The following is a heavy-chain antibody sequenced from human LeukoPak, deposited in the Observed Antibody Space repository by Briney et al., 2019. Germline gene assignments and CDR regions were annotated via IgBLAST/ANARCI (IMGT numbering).Heavy chain of an antibody. D-gene: IGHD3-10*01. CDR3: ARDLDYYGSGSYYNAHSPFDY. CDR1: GFTFSSYG. Sequence: PGGSLRLSCAASGFTFSSYGMHWVRQAPGKGLEWVAVIWYDGSNKYYADSVKGRFTISRDNSKNTLYLQMNSLRAEDTAVYYCARDLDYYGSGSYYNAHSPFDYWGQGTLVTVSP. J-gene: IGHJ4*02. CDR2: IWYDGSNK. V-gene: IGHV3-33*01.